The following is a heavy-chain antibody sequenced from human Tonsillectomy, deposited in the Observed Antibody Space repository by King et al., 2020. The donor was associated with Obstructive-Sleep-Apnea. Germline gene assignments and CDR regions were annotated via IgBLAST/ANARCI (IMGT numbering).Heavy chain of an antibody. Sequence: DVQLVESGGGLVKPGGSLRLSCEASGFSFSYIWMTWVRQAPGKGLEWVGRIKSKIEGGTSEYAAPVKGRFTISRDDSKNTLYLQMNSLKSDDTAVYYCVTDDDGAYWGQGTLVTVSS. D-gene: IGHD3-16*01. CDR2: IKSKIEGGTS. CDR3: VTDDDGAY. CDR1: GFSFSYIW. V-gene: IGHV3-15*01. J-gene: IGHJ4*02.